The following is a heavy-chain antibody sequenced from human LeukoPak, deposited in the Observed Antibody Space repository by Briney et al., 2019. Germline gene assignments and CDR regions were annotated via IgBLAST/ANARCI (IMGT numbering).Heavy chain of an antibody. V-gene: IGHV1-69*13. CDR1: GGTFSSYA. D-gene: IGHD2-15*01. Sequence: SVKVSCKASGGTFSSYAISWVRQAPGQGLEWMGGIIPIFGTANYAQKFQGRVTITADESTSTAYMELSSLRSEDTAVYYCARVGGRYCSGGSCYPFDAFDIWGQGTMVTVSS. CDR2: IIPIFGTA. J-gene: IGHJ3*02. CDR3: ARVGGRYCSGGSCYPFDAFDI.